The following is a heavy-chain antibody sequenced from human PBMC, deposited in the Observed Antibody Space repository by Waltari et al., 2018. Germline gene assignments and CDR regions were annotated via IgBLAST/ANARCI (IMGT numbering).Heavy chain of an antibody. J-gene: IGHJ3*02. CDR3: ARHWGPNAFDI. Sequence: QLQLQESGPGLVKPSATLSLTCTVSGGSISSSSYYWGWIRQPPGKGLEWIGSIYYSGSTYYNPSLKSRVTISVDTSKNQFSLKLSSVTAADTAVYYCARHWGPNAFDIWGQGTMVTVSS. D-gene: IGHD3-16*01. CDR2: IYYSGST. CDR1: GGSISSSSYY. V-gene: IGHV4-39*01.